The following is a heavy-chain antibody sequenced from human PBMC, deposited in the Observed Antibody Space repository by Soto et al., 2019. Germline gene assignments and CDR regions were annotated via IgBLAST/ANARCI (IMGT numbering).Heavy chain of an antibody. CDR3: ATSRAYYDY. D-gene: IGHD3-22*01. Sequence: EVQLLESGGGLTQPGGSLRLSCAASGFTFSTYAMAWVRQAPGKGLDWVSAISDSGANTYYPDSVKGRFTISRDNSKNTLYRQLDSLRVEDTAVYYCATSRAYYDYWGQGTVVTVSS. CDR1: GFTFSTYA. V-gene: IGHV3-23*01. J-gene: IGHJ4*02. CDR2: ISDSGANT.